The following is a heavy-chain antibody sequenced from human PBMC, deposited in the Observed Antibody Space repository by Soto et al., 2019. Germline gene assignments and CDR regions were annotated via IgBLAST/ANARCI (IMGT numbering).Heavy chain of an antibody. CDR1: GFTSDDYA. D-gene: IGHD3-9*01. CDR2: ISWNSGSI. CDR3: AKGGYYDILTGYYRPNHDAFDI. J-gene: IGHJ3*02. Sequence: GGSLRLSCVASGFTSDDYAMHWVRQAPGKGLEWVSGISWNSGSIGYADSVKGRFTISRDNAKNSLYLQMNSLRAEDTALYYCAKGGYYDILTGYYRPNHDAFDIWGQGTMVTVSS. V-gene: IGHV3-9*02.